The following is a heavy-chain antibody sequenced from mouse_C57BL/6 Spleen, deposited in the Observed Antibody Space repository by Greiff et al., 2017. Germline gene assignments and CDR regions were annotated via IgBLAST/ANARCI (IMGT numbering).Heavy chain of an antibody. CDR2: IHPYDSDT. V-gene: IGHV1-74*01. CDR3: AIGNSPFDY. CDR1: GYTFTSYW. Sequence: QVQLQQPGAELVKPGASVKVSCKASGYTFTSYWMHWVKQRPGKGLEWIGRIHPYDSDTNYNQKFKGKATLTGDKSSSTAYMQLSSLTSEYSSVNYCAIGNSPFDYWGQGTTLTVSS. D-gene: IGHD2-12*01. J-gene: IGHJ2*01.